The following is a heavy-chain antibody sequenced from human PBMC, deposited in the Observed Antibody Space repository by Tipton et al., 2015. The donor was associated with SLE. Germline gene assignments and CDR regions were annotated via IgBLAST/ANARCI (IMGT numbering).Heavy chain of an antibody. CDR2: IYYSGST. Sequence: TLSLTCTVSGGSISSSSYYWGWIRQPPGKGLEWIGSIYYSGSTYYNPSLKSRVTISVDTSKNQFSLKLSSVTAADTAVYYCARDGSAFDIWGQGTMVTVSS. CDR3: ARDGSAFDI. D-gene: IGHD1-14*01. CDR1: GGSISSSSYY. V-gene: IGHV4-39*02. J-gene: IGHJ3*02.